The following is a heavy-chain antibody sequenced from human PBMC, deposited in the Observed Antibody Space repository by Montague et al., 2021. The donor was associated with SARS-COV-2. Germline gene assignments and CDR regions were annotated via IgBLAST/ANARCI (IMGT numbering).Heavy chain of an antibody. D-gene: IGHD2-15*01. CDR1: GDSISSSNYY. V-gene: IGHV4-39*01. CDR3: ANFTRVAAT. J-gene: IGHJ4*01. CDR2: IYYRGST. Sequence: SETLSLTCTVSGDSISSSNYYWSWICQPPGKGLEWIGSIYYRGSTYYNPSLKSRVTISVDTSMNQFSLKLSSVTAADTATYYCANFTRVAATWGHGTLVTVSS.